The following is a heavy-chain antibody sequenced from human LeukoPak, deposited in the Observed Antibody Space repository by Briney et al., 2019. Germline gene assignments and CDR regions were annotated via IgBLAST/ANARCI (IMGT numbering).Heavy chain of an antibody. V-gene: IGHV3-21*01. D-gene: IGHD1-1*01. CDR3: ARNDGGDWFDP. Sequence: GGSLRPSSAASGFTFSIYSMNWVPQAPGKGVEWVSSISSSSSYIYYADSVKGRFTISRDNAKNSLYLQMNSLRAEDTAVYYCARNDGGDWFDPWGQGTLVTVSS. J-gene: IGHJ5*02. CDR1: GFTFSIYS. CDR2: ISSSSSYI.